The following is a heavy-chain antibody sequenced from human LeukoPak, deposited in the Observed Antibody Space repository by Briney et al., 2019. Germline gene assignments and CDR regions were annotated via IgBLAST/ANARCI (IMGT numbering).Heavy chain of an antibody. Sequence: GGSLRLSCAASGFTFSSYGMHWVREAPGKGLEWVAFIRYDGSNKYYADSVKGRFTISRDNTKNTLYLQMNNLRAEDTAVYYCAKDQGTGLYYYYYMDVWGKGTTVIISS. V-gene: IGHV3-30*02. CDR1: GFTFSSYG. CDR3: AKDQGTGLYYYYYMDV. CDR2: IRYDGSNK. J-gene: IGHJ6*03.